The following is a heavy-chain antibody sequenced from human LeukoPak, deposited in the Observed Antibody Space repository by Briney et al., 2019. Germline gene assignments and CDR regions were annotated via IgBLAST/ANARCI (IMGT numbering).Heavy chain of an antibody. D-gene: IGHD3-9*01. CDR3: ARTLVSQLTDY. V-gene: IGHV4-31*03. J-gene: IGHJ4*02. CDR1: GGSISSGGYY. CDR2: IYYSGST. Sequence: PSETLSLTCTVSGGSISSGGYYWSWIRQHPGKGLEWIGYIYYSGSTYFNPSLKSRVTISVDTSKNQFSLKLSSVTAADTAVYYCARTLVSQLTDYWGQGTLVAVSS.